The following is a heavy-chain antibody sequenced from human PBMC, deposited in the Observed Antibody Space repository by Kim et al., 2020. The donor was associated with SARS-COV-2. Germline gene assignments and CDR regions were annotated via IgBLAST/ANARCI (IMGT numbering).Heavy chain of an antibody. D-gene: IGHD2-2*02. V-gene: IGHV4-59*01. J-gene: IGHJ6*02. CDR3: ARSIPPFSDYYYYGMDV. Sequence: SETLSLTCTVSGGSISSYYWSWIRQPPGKGLEWIGYIYYSGSTNYNPSLKSRVTISVDTSKNQFSLKLSSVTAADTAVYYCARSIPPFSDYYYYGMDVWGQGTTVTVSS. CDR1: GGSISSYY. CDR2: IYYSGST.